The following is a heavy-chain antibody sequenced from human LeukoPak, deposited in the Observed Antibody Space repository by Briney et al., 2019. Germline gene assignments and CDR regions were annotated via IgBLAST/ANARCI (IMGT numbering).Heavy chain of an antibody. Sequence: ASVKVSCKASGGTFSSYAISWVRQAPGQGLEWMGGIIPIFGTANYAQKFQGRVAITRDTSASTAYMELSSLRSEDTAVYFCARDLIVPAASDYWGQGTLVTVSS. CDR3: ARDLIVPAASDY. D-gene: IGHD2-2*01. V-gene: IGHV1-69*05. CDR2: IIPIFGTA. CDR1: GGTFSSYA. J-gene: IGHJ4*02.